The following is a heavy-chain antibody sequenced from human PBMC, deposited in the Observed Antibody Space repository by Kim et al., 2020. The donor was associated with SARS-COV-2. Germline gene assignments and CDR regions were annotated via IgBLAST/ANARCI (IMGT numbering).Heavy chain of an antibody. CDR3: ARDSSGWQPELGFDP. V-gene: IGHV6-1*01. D-gene: IGHD6-19*01. Sequence: VSVKSLITINPDTSKNQFSLQLNSVTPEDTAVYYCARDSSGWQPELGFDPWGQGTLVTVSS. J-gene: IGHJ5*02.